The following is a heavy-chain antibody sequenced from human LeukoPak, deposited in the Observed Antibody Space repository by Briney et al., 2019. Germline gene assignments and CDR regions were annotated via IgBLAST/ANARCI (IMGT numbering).Heavy chain of an antibody. J-gene: IGHJ6*02. CDR1: GYTFTSYG. Sequence: GASVKVSCKASGYTFTSYGISWVRQAPGQGLEWMGWISAYNGNTNYAQKLQGRVTMTTDTSTSTAYMELRSLRSDDTAVYYCARGGTAVTPRFYYYGMDVWGQGTTVAVSS. D-gene: IGHD4-23*01. CDR2: ISAYNGNT. CDR3: ARGGTAVTPRFYYYGMDV. V-gene: IGHV1-18*01.